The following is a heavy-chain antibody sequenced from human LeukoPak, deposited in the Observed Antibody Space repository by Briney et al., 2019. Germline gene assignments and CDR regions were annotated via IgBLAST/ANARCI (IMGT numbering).Heavy chain of an antibody. Sequence: GGPLRLSCAASGFTFYDYRMSWVREVPGKGLAWVSSINWNGGRIRCADSVKSRFTRFRVNARNSLYLQMNSLRAEDTALYYCARGGYYDSSAYINAPDYWGQGTLVTVST. CDR3: ARGGYYDSSAYINAPDY. CDR2: INWNGGRI. CDR1: GFTFYDYR. V-gene: IGHV3-20*04. J-gene: IGHJ4*02. D-gene: IGHD3-22*01.